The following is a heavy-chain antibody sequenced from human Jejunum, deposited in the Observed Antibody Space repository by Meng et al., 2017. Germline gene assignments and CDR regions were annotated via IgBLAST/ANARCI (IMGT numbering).Heavy chain of an antibody. J-gene: IGHJ4*02. CDR3: VDSKWSANY. D-gene: IGHD3-3*01. CDR1: GGSSSGFY. CDR2: IHPSGST. V-gene: IGHV4-34*01. Sequence: QWQLQQWGAGLLKPSETLSLTCAVYGGSSSGFYLSWIRQPPGKGLEWIGEIHPSGSTDYNPSLKSRLTISLDTSKNQFSLSLISVTAADTGVYYCVDSKWSANYWGQGTLVTVSS.